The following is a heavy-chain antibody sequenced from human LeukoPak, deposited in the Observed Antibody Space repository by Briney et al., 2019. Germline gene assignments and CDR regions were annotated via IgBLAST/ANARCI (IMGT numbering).Heavy chain of an antibody. CDR2: ISPNSGGT. J-gene: IGHJ4*02. CDR1: GYSFNDYY. Sequence: ASVKVSCKASGYSFNDYYIHWVRQAPGQGLEWMGWISPNSGGTNYAQNFQGRVTMTRDTSITTAYMELSELTSDDTALYYCARNYGGTSKYFDYWGQGTLVTVSS. CDR3: ARNYGGTSKYFDY. V-gene: IGHV1-2*02. D-gene: IGHD4-23*01.